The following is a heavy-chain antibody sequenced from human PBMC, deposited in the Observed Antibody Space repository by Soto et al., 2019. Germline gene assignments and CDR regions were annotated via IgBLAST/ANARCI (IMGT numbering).Heavy chain of an antibody. CDR2: ISYDGSNK. V-gene: IGHV3-30-3*01. D-gene: IGHD6-13*01. CDR1: GFTFSSYA. Sequence: QVQLVESGGGVVQPGRSLRLSCAASGFTFSSYAMHWVRQAPGKGLEWVSVISYDGSNKYYADSVKGRFTISRDNSKNTLYLQMNSLSAEDTAVYYCARDLPSAAGILNYYGMDVWGPGTTVTVSS. CDR3: ARDLPSAAGILNYYGMDV. J-gene: IGHJ6*02.